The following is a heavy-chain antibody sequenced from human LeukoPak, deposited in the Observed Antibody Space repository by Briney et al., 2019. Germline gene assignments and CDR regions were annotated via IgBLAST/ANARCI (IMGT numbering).Heavy chain of an antibody. Sequence: SETLSLTCTASGGSISSSSYYWGWIRQPPGKGLEWIGSIYYSGSTYYNPSLKSRVTISVDTSKNQFSLKLSSVTAADTAVYYCARQSGSYYAEFDYWGQGTLVTVSS. J-gene: IGHJ4*02. CDR3: ARQSGSYYAEFDY. D-gene: IGHD1-26*01. V-gene: IGHV4-39*01. CDR1: GGSISSSSYY. CDR2: IYYSGST.